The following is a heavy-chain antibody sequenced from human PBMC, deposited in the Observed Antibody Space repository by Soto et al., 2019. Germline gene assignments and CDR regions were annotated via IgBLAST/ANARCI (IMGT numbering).Heavy chain of an antibody. D-gene: IGHD5-18*01. CDR1: GGSISRGAYY. J-gene: IGHJ4*02. Sequence: QVQLQESGPGLVKPSQTLSLTCTVSGGSISRGAYYWSWIRQPPGKGLEWIGYIYYSGSTYYNPSLKSRVAISVATSKTQLSLRLSSATAADTAVYYCASNSDGYNVYDYWGQGTLVTVSS. CDR2: IYYSGST. V-gene: IGHV4-30-4*01. CDR3: ASNSDGYNVYDY.